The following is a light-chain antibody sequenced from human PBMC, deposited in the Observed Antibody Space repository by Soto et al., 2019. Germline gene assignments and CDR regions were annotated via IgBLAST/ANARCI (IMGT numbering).Light chain of an antibody. CDR2: DVS. CDR3: SSYTSSSTQ. CDR1: SSDVGGYNY. J-gene: IGLJ2*01. Sequence: QPASVSGSPGQSITISCTGTSSDVGGYNYVSWYQQHPGKAPKLMIYDVSNRPSGVSNRFSGSKSGNTASLTISGLQAEDEADYYCSSYTSSSTQIGGGTKLTVL. V-gene: IGLV2-14*01.